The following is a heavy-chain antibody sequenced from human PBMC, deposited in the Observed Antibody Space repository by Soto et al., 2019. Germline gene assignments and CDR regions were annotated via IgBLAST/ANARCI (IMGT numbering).Heavy chain of an antibody. CDR1: GGSFSCYY. J-gene: IGHJ4*02. CDR2: ISHTGST. Sequence: SETLSLTCAVYGGSFSCYYWSGIRQPPGMGLEWIGEISHTGSTTYNPSLKSRVTISVDTSKTQFSLKLSSVTAADTAVYYCARVPDNVSPFDYWGQGTLVTVSS. CDR3: ARVPDNVSPFDY. V-gene: IGHV4-34*01. D-gene: IGHD1-20*01.